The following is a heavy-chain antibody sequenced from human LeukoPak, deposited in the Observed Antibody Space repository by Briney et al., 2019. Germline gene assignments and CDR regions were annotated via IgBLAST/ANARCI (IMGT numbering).Heavy chain of an antibody. CDR3: ARSGLGGYYAVLYFDY. D-gene: IGHD3-22*01. CDR2: IHWNGGRR. J-gene: IGHJ4*02. CDR1: GLILDDHG. Sequence: PGRSLRLSCAASGLILDDHGMSWVSHAPRKGLEWVSAIHWNGGRRLHADSVKGRYTISRDNSKNSLYLPMHSLRAEHTPFFYCARSGLGGYYAVLYFDYWGQGTLVTVSS. V-gene: IGHV3-20*04.